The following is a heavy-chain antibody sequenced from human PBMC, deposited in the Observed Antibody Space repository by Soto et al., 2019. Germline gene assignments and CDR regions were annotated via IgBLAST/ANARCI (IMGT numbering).Heavy chain of an antibody. CDR1: GFTFSSYA. Sequence: QVQLVESGGGVVQPGRSLRLSCAASGFTFSSYAMHWVRQVPGKGLEWVAVISYDGSNKYYADSVKGRFTISRDNSKNTLYLQMNSLRAEDTAVYYCARGVVAATPWWFDPWGQGTLVTVSS. CDR3: ARGVVAATPWWFDP. V-gene: IGHV3-30-3*01. CDR2: ISYDGSNK. D-gene: IGHD2-15*01. J-gene: IGHJ5*02.